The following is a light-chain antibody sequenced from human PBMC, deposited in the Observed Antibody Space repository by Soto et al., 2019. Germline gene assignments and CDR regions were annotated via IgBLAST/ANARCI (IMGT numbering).Light chain of an antibody. CDR2: GAS. Sequence: DIQLTQSPPYLSASVGARVTIICRASQGISSFLAWYQQKPGRAPKLLVYGASTVERGVPSRFSGSGSGAEFTLTISSLQPEDFATYYCLQVNSYPFTFGPGTRVDIK. J-gene: IGKJ3*01. CDR3: LQVNSYPFT. V-gene: IGKV1-9*01. CDR1: QGISSF.